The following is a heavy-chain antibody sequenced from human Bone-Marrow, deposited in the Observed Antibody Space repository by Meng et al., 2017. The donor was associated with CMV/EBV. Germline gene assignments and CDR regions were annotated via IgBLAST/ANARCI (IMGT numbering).Heavy chain of an antibody. CDR2: IKQDGSEK. CDR3: ARDAVLLWFGESPLDY. D-gene: IGHD3-10*01. J-gene: IGHJ4*02. Sequence: GESLKISCAASEFTFSNYWMNWVRQAPGKGLEWVANIKQDGSEKYYVDSVKGRFTISRDNAKNSLYLQMNSLRAEDTAVYYCARDAVLLWFGESPLDYWGQGTLVTVSS. V-gene: IGHV3-7*01. CDR1: EFTFSNYW.